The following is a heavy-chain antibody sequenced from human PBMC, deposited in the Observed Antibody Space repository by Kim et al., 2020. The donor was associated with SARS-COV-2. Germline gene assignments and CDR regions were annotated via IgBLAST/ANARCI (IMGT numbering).Heavy chain of an antibody. V-gene: IGHV4-39*01. J-gene: IGHJ5*02. CDR1: GGSISSSSYY. D-gene: IGHD2-15*01. CDR3: ARPLGYCSGGSCLPESKNWFDP. CDR2: IYYSGST. Sequence: SETLSLTCTVSGGSISSSSYYWGWIRQPPGKGLEWIGSIYYSGSTYYNPSLKSRVTISVDTSKNQFSLKLSSVTAADTAVYYCARPLGYCSGGSCLPESKNWFDPWGQGTLVTVSS.